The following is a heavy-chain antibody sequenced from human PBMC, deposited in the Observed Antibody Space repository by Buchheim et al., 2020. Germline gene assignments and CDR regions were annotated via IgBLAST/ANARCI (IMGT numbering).Heavy chain of an antibody. CDR1: GFTFSSYA. CDR2: ITGSGGNT. V-gene: IGHV3-23*01. Sequence: EVQVLESGGGLVQPGESLRLSCAASGFTFSSYAMSWVRQAPGKGLEWVSAITGSGGNTYYADSVKGRFTISKDNSKNTPILQMNSLRAEDTAVYLCVKQSTSSGYSSFDYWGQGTL. CDR3: VKQSTSSGYSSFDY. J-gene: IGHJ4*01. D-gene: IGHD3-22*01.